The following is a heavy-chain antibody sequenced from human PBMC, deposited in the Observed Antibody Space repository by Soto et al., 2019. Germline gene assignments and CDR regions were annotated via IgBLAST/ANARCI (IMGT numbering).Heavy chain of an antibody. CDR2: INSDGSST. CDR3: VRSGTARLLRHSWFDT. J-gene: IGHJ5*02. Sequence: GGSLRLSCAASGFTFSSYWMHWVRQAPGKGLVWVSRINSDGSSTSYADSVKGRFTISRDNAKNTLYLQMNSLRAEDTAVYYCVRSGTARLLRHSWFDTWGQGTLVTVSS. V-gene: IGHV3-74*01. CDR1: GFTFSSYW. D-gene: IGHD2-21*01.